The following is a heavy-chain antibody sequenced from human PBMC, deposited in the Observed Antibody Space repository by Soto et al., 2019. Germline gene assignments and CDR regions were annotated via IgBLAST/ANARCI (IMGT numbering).Heavy chain of an antibody. CDR3: TRDGYSTSFAY. CDR1: GYTFTSYG. D-gene: IGHD6-13*01. Sequence: QVQLVQSGAEVKKPGASVKVSCKASGYTFTSYGISWVRQAPGQGLEWMGWISAYNGNTNYAQKLQGRVTMTPVTSTSTADMEPRSLGSDDTAVYCYTRDGYSTSFAYWGHGTLVTVSS. CDR2: ISAYNGNT. J-gene: IGHJ4*01. V-gene: IGHV1-18*01.